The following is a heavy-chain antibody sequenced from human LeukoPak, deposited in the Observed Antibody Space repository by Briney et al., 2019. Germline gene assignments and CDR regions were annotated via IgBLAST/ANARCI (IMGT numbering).Heavy chain of an antibody. V-gene: IGHV3-9*01. J-gene: IGHJ4*02. D-gene: IGHD2-21*02. CDR3: AKDECGGDCYLGY. CDR2: INWKSGSI. Sequence: PGGSLRLSCAASGFTFDDYAMHWVRQTPGKGLEWVSGINWKSGSIGYADSVKGRFTISRDNAKNSLYLQMNSLRAEDTALYYCAKDECGGDCYLGYWGQGTLVTVSS. CDR1: GFTFDDYA.